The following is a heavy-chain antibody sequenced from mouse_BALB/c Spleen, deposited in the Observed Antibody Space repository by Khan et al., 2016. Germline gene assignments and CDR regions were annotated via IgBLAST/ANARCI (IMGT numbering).Heavy chain of an antibody. D-gene: IGHD2-14*01. Sequence: QLVESGGGLVQPGGSLKLSCAASGFTFSTYGMSWVRQTPDKRLELVATINSNGGSTYYPDSVKGRFTISRDNAKNTLYLQMSSLKSEDTAMYYCARENYRYYFDYWGQGTTLTVSS. CDR2: INSNGGST. J-gene: IGHJ2*01. CDR1: GFTFSTYG. V-gene: IGHV5-6-3*01. CDR3: ARENYRYYFDY.